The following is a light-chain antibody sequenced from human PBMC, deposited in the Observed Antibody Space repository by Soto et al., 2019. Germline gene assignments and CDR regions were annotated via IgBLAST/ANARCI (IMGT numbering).Light chain of an antibody. CDR1: QSVSSN. J-gene: IGKJ2*01. CDR2: GAS. V-gene: IGKV3-15*01. Sequence: EIVMTQSPATLSVSPGERTTLSCRASQSVSSNLAWSQQKPGQAPRRLISGASTRATGIPARFSGSGSGTDFTLTISSLQSEDFAVYYCQQYNDWPPRDSFGQGTKLEIK. CDR3: QQYNDWPPRDS.